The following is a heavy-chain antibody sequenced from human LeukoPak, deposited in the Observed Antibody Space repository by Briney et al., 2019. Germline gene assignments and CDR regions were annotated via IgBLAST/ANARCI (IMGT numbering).Heavy chain of an antibody. J-gene: IGHJ4*02. Sequence: GGTLRPSCAATGFAFSNFGMSWGRQAPGKGLEWVSVISGSGGSTYYADSVKGRFTISRDNSKNTSYLQMNSLRADNTAVYYCAKEWGVDYGLRYWGQGTLVTVSS. CDR2: ISGSGGST. D-gene: IGHD4-17*01. CDR1: GFAFSNFG. V-gene: IGHV3-23*01. CDR3: AKEWGVDYGLRY.